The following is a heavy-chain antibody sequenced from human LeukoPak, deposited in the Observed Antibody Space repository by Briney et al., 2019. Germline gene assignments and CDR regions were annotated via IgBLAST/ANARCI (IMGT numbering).Heavy chain of an antibody. CDR1: GGSFSGYY. CDR2: INHSGST. Sequence: PSETLSLTCAVYGGSFSGYYWSWIRQLPGKGLEWIGEINHSGSTNYNPSLKSRVTISVDTSKNQFSLKLSSVTAADTAVYYCARDGGQYSSSWKENWFDPWGQGTLVTVSS. D-gene: IGHD6-13*01. CDR3: ARDGGQYSSSWKENWFDP. J-gene: IGHJ5*02. V-gene: IGHV4-34*01.